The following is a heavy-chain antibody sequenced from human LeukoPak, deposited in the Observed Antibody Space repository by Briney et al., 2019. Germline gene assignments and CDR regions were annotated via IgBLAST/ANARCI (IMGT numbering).Heavy chain of an antibody. CDR2: ISGYNSNG. D-gene: IGHD5-12*01. CDR1: GYSFTSYG. Sequence: ASVKVSCKASGYSFTSYGISWVRQAPGQGLKWMGWISGYNSNGDFAQKLQDRVTMTTDTSTSTAYMELRSLRSDDTAVYYCARDPSGYDFFDYWGQGTLVTVSS. V-gene: IGHV1-18*01. J-gene: IGHJ4*02. CDR3: ARDPSGYDFFDY.